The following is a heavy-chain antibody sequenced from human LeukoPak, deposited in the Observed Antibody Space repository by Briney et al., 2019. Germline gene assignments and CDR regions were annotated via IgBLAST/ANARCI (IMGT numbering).Heavy chain of an antibody. D-gene: IGHD2-15*01. CDR1: GFTFSSYG. Sequence: GGSLRVSCEASGFTFSSYGMRWVRQAPGKGLEWVAVILYDGSNKYCADSVKGRFTISRDNSKNTLYLQMNSLRAEDTAVYYCDKAVVAAIGYWGQGTLVSVSS. V-gene: IGHV3-30*03. CDR2: ILYDGSNK. J-gene: IGHJ4*02. CDR3: DKAVVAAIGY.